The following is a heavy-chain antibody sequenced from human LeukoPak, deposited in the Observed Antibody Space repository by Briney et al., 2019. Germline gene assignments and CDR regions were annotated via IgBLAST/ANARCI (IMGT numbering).Heavy chain of an antibody. Sequence: ASVKVSCKASGYTFTSHFMHWVRQAPGQGLEWMGIINPRGGSTSDTQKFQGRVSMTEDTSTDTAYMELSSLRSEDTAVYYCAATPTIAAAGIIGIDYWGQGTLVTVFS. J-gene: IGHJ4*02. D-gene: IGHD6-13*01. CDR3: AATPTIAAAGIIGIDY. CDR2: INPRGGST. V-gene: IGHV1-46*01. CDR1: GYTFTSHF.